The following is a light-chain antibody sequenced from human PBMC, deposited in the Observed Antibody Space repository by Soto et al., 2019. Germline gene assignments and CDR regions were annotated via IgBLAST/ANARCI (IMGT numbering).Light chain of an antibody. Sequence: EIVLTQSPGTLSLSPGETATLSWRASQTVNSDYLAWVLQRPGQAPRLRIFATSRRATDIPDRFSGSGSGTDFTLAIRRLEPEDFAVYYCHQFGYSPRTFGQGTKVDIK. CDR2: ATS. CDR3: HQFGYSPRT. J-gene: IGKJ1*01. CDR1: QTVNSDY. V-gene: IGKV3-20*01.